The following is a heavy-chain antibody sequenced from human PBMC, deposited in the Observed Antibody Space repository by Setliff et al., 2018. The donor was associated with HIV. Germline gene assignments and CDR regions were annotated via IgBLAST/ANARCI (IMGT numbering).Heavy chain of an antibody. CDR1: GGAFSGYA. D-gene: IGHD3-22*01. CDR2: LIPILGIA. J-gene: IGHJ3*02. V-gene: IGHV1-69*10. Sequence: ASVKVSCKASGGAFSGYALSWVRQAPGQGLEWMGGLIPILGIAQYAQKFHGRVTISADTSTTTACLEVSSLRSEDTAVYYCAKGYYHDSRGYPTGPAFDIWGQGTMVTVSS. CDR3: AKGYYHDSRGYPTGPAFDI.